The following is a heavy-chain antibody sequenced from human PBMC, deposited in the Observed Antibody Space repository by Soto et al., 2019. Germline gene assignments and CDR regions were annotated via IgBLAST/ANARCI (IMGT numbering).Heavy chain of an antibody. D-gene: IGHD2-2*01. CDR3: ARRSTSWSYYYYYMDV. CDR2: INHSGST. J-gene: IGHJ6*03. CDR1: GGSFSGYY. Sequence: SETLSLTCAVYGGSFSGYYWSWIRQPPGKGLEWIGEINHSGSTNYNPSLKSRVTISVDTSKNQFSLKLSSVTAADTAVYYCARRSTSWSYYYYYMDVWGKGTTVTVSS. V-gene: IGHV4-34*01.